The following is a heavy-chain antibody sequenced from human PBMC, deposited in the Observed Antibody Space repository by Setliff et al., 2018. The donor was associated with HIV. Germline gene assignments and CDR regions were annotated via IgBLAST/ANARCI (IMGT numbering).Heavy chain of an antibody. V-gene: IGHV4-39*01. J-gene: IGHJ4*02. CDR1: GDSISISSSF. CDR2: LYYSGSA. Sequence: SETLSLTCAVSGDSISISSSFWGWIRQPTGKGLEWIGTLYYSGSAYYNPSLKSRLTISVDTSKNQFSLKLRSVTAADTAVYYCARFYDYYGHRLDYWGQGTQVTVSS. D-gene: IGHD3-16*01. CDR3: ARFYDYYGHRLDY.